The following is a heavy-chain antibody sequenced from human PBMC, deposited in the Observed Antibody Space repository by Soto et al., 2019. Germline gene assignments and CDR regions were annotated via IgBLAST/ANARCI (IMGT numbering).Heavy chain of an antibody. D-gene: IGHD2-8*01. J-gene: IGHJ3*02. CDR3: ARLYDLTRFGNDAFDI. CDR2: IYYSGST. CDR1: GGSISSSSYY. Sequence: SETLSLTCTVSGGSISSSSYYWGWIRQPPGKGLEWIGSIYYSGSTYYNPSLKSRVTISVDTSKNQFSLKLSSVTAADTAVYYCARLYDLTRFGNDAFDIWGQGTMVTVSS. V-gene: IGHV4-39*01.